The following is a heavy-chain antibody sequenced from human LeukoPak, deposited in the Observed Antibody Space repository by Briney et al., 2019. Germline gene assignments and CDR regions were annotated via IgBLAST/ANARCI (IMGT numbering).Heavy chain of an antibody. Sequence: GASVKVSCTASGYTFTSYGISWVRQAPGQGLEWMGWISAYNGNTNYAQKLQGRVTMTTDTSTSTAYMELTSLRSDDTAVYYCARDKAGNWANDYWGQGTLATVSS. CDR3: ARDKAGNWANDY. J-gene: IGHJ4*02. V-gene: IGHV1-18*01. CDR2: ISAYNGNT. CDR1: GYTFTSYG. D-gene: IGHD7-27*01.